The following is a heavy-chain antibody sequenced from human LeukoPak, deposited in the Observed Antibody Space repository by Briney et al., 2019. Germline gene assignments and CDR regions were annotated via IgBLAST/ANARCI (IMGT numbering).Heavy chain of an antibody. D-gene: IGHD6-19*01. J-gene: IGHJ4*02. Sequence: TGGSLRLSCVASGFKFNNYGMSWVRQAPGKGLEWVASIDQHGRDKYFLDSVKGRFTISRDNSKSSLYLQMNSLRAEDTAVYYCVRGSGWFFGFWGQGSLVTVSS. CDR3: VRGSGWFFGF. V-gene: IGHV3-7*01. CDR2: IDQHGRDK. CDR1: GFKFNNYG.